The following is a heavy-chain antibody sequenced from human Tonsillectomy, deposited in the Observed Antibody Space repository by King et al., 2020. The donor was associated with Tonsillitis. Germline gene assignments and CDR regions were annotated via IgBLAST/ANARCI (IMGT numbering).Heavy chain of an antibody. J-gene: IGHJ6*02. CDR3: ARGRSVVAAIVGYYYYGMDV. D-gene: IGHD2-15*01. CDR2: INTNTGNP. Sequence: VQLVESGSELKKPGASVKVSCKASGYTFTSYAMNWVRQAPGQGLEWMGWINTNTGNPTYAQGFTGRFVFSWDTSVSTAYLQISSLKAEDTAVYYCARGRSVVAAIVGYYYYGMDVWGQGTTVTVSS. CDR1: GYTFTSYA. V-gene: IGHV7-4-1*02.